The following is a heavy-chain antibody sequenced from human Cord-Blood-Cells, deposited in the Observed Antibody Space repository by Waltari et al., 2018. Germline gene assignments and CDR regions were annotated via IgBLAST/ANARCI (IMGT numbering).Heavy chain of an antibody. V-gene: IGHV4-39*01. CDR2: IYYSGST. Sequence: QLQLQESGPGLVKPSETLSLTCTVSGGSISSSSYYWGWIRQPPGKGLEWIGSIYYSGSTYYNPSLKGRVTRSVDTSKNQVSLKLSSVTAADTAVYYCARQYSGSSHDAFDIWGQGTMVTVSS. J-gene: IGHJ3*02. D-gene: IGHD1-26*01. CDR3: ARQYSGSSHDAFDI. CDR1: GGSISSSSYY.